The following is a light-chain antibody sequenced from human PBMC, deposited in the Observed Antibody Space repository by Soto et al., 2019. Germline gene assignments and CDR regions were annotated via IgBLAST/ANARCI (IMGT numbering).Light chain of an antibody. J-gene: IGKJ4*01. CDR1: QAITNN. V-gene: IGKV1-9*01. CDR3: QQVKSYPRT. CDR2: EES. Sequence: DIQLTHSPSCLSASVGVRVTITCRASQAITNNLDWYQQKPGNPPKLLIYEESTLHSGVPSRFSGRKVGTQFILTIDSLQPEDFATYYCQQVKSYPRTFGGGTKVDIK.